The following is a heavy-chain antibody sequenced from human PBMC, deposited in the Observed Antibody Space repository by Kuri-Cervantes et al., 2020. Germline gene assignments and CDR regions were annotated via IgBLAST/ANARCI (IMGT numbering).Heavy chain of an antibody. J-gene: IGHJ4*02. CDR2: ISSSGRVI. V-gene: IGHV3-21*04. CDR3: ARDLLYGDYVFDY. Sequence: GGSLRLSCAASGFTFSSYSMNWVRQAPGKGLEWVSSISSSGRVIYYAGSVKGRFTISRDNAKNSLFLQLSTLRAEDTAMYYCARDLLYGDYVFDYWGQGTLVTVSS. CDR1: GFTFSSYS. D-gene: IGHD4-17*01.